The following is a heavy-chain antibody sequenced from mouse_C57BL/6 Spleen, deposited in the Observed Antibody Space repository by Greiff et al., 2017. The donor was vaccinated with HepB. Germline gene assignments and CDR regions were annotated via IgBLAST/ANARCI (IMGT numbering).Heavy chain of an antibody. V-gene: IGHV1-80*01. D-gene: IGHD1-1*01. J-gene: IGHJ3*01. CDR2: IYPGDGDT. CDR1: GYAFSSYW. Sequence: VQLQQSGAELVKPGASVKISCKASGYAFSSYWMNWVKQRPGKGLEWIGQIYPGDGDTNYNGKFKGKATLTADKSSSTAYMQLSSLTSEDSAVYFCARRGITTVPSFAYWGQGTLVTVSA. CDR3: ARRGITTVPSFAY.